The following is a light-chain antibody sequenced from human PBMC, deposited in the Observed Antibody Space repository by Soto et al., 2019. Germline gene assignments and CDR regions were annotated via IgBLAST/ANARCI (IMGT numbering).Light chain of an antibody. CDR1: QSLLHSSGNNY. CDR3: MQGQQTPIT. J-gene: IGKJ5*01. Sequence: DIVMTQSPLSLPVTPGEPASISCRSSQSLLHSSGNNYLDWYVQKPGQSPHLLIYWGSNRASGVPDRFSGSGSGTDFTLKISRVEAEDAGVYYCMQGQQTPITFGKGTRLEIK. CDR2: WGS. V-gene: IGKV2-28*01.